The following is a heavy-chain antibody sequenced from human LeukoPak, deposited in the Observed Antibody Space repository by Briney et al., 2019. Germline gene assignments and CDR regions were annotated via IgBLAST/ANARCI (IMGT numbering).Heavy chain of an antibody. Sequence: GASVKVSCKASGGTFSSYAISWVRQAPGQGLEWMGGIIPILGTANYAQKFQGRVTITADESTSTAYMELSSLGSEETAVYYCARDAKKNYYDSSSDLDFWGQGTLVTVSS. CDR2: IIPILGTA. CDR1: GGTFSSYA. D-gene: IGHD3-22*01. V-gene: IGHV1-69*13. CDR3: ARDAKKNYYDSSSDLDF. J-gene: IGHJ4*02.